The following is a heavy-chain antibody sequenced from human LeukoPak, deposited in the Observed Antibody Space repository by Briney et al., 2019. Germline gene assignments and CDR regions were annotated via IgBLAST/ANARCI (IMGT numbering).Heavy chain of an antibody. Sequence: SETLSLTCTVSGGSISSSSYYWGWIRQPPGKGLEWIGSIYYSGSTYYNPSLKSRVTISVDTSENQFSLKLSSVTAADTAVYYCARSQPVTTGFRYYYGMDVWGQGTTVTVSS. V-gene: IGHV4-39*01. D-gene: IGHD4-17*01. CDR2: IYYSGST. CDR1: GGSISSSSYY. CDR3: ARSQPVTTGFRYYYGMDV. J-gene: IGHJ6*02.